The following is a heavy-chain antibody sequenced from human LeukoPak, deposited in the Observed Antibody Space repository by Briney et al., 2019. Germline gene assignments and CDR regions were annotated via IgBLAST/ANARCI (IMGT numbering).Heavy chain of an antibody. Sequence: ASVKVSCKASGYTFTGYYMHWVRQAPGQGLEWMGRINPNSGGTNYAQNFQGRVTMTRDTSISTAYMELGSLRSDDTAVYYCAREGGDSSSWFPYWGQGTLVTVSS. D-gene: IGHD6-13*01. CDR3: AREGGDSSSWFPY. J-gene: IGHJ4*02. CDR2: INPNSGGT. CDR1: GYTFTGYY. V-gene: IGHV1-2*06.